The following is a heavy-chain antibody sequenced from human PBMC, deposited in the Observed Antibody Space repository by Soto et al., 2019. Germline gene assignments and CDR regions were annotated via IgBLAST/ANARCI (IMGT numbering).Heavy chain of an antibody. D-gene: IGHD5-18*01. CDR1: GYTFTRDQ. CDR3: ARVMRSLLSITALDT. CDR2: IDPSGGKT. V-gene: IGHV1-46*01. Sequence: GASVKVSCKASGYTFTRDQIHWVRQAPGQGLEWMGMIDPSGGKTNYAQKFQGRVTMTRDTSTSTVYMALSSLRSEDTAIYFCARVMRSLLSITALDTWGQGLPVTVSS. J-gene: IGHJ5*02.